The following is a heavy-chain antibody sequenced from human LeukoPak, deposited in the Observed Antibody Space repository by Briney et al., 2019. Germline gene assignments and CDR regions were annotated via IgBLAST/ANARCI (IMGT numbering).Heavy chain of an antibody. J-gene: IGHJ4*02. V-gene: IGHV1-69*06. CDR2: IIPIFDTP. CDR1: GCTFSSYG. Sequence: SVNDSCKASGCTFSSYGISWVRQAPGQGLVWMGRIIPIFDTPNYAQDFQGRVTFSADKSTSTDYMELTSLKSGDTAVYFCVSDYDTSGPQKSYFDFWGQGTLVTVSS. CDR3: VSDYDTSGPQKSYFDF. D-gene: IGHD3-22*01.